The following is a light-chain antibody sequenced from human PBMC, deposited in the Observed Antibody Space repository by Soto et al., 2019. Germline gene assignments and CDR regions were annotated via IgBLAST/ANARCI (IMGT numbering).Light chain of an antibody. Sequence: QSVLTQPPSASGAPGQRVAISCSANSSNIGSKYVFWYQQLPRTAPKLLIYRNTQRPSGVPDRFSGSKSGTSASLAITGLRSEDEGDYYCAAWDDRLNGHWVFGGGTKLTVL. V-gene: IGLV1-47*01. CDR3: AAWDDRLNGHWV. J-gene: IGLJ3*02. CDR1: SSNIGSKY. CDR2: RNT.